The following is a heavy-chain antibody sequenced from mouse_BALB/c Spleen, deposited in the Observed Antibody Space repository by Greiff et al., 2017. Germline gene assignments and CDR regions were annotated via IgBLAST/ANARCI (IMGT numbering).Heavy chain of an antibody. J-gene: IGHJ4*01. D-gene: IGHD1-1*01. Sequence: EVHLVESGGGLVKPGGSLKLSCAASGFTFSSYAMSWVRQTPEKRLEWVASISSGGSTYYTDSVKGRFTISRDNARNILYLQMSSLRSEDTDMYYCARAYSQYYYAMDYWGQGTSVTVSS. CDR2: ISSGGST. V-gene: IGHV5-6-5*01. CDR1: GFTFSSYA. CDR3: ARAYSQYYYAMDY.